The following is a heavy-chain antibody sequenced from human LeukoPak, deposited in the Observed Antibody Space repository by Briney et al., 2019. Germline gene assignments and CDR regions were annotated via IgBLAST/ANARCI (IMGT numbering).Heavy chain of an antibody. J-gene: IGHJ4*02. CDR1: GFTFSSYG. CDR2: ISYDGSNK. V-gene: IGHV3-30*03. CDR3: APIGGWGTYRLDH. Sequence: GGSLRLSCAASGFTFSSYGTHWVRQAPGNGLEWVAVISYDGSNKYYADSVKGRFTISRDNSKNTLYLQMNSLRVDDTAVYYCAPIGGWGTYRLDHWGQGPLVTVSS. D-gene: IGHD3-16*01.